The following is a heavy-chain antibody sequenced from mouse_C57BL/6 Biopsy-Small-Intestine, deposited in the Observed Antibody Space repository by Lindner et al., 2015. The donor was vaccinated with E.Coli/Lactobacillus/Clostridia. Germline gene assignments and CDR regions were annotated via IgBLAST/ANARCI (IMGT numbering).Heavy chain of an antibody. CDR3: AREEDGYYWYFDV. CDR1: ATPSPVVMT. J-gene: IGHJ1*03. D-gene: IGHD2-3*01. CDR2: ITYSGST. V-gene: IGHV3-1*01. Sequence: VQLQESGPGVVKPSQSLPSPALSLATPSPVVMTGTGSDIFQETNWMGGMGYITYSGSTHYNPSLKSRISITHDTSENLFFLKLNSVTTEDTATYYCAREEDGYYWYFDVWGTGTTVAVSS.